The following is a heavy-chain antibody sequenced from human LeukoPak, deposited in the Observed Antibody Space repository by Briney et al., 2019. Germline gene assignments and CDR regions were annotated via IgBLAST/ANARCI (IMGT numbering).Heavy chain of an antibody. CDR1: GGSISSSNYY. V-gene: IGHV4-39*01. D-gene: IGHD3-10*01. J-gene: IGHJ4*02. Sequence: SETLSLTCTVSGGSISSSNYYWGWVRQPPGKGLEWIGSIYYSGSTYYDPSLKSRVTISVDTSKNQFSLKLSSVTAADTAVYYCARYNYGSGSYLFDYWGQGTLVTVSS. CDR3: ARYNYGSGSYLFDY. CDR2: IYYSGST.